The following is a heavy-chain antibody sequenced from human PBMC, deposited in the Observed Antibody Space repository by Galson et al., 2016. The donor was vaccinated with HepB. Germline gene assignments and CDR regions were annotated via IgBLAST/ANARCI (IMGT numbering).Heavy chain of an antibody. CDR2: IFPGHSEA. CDR1: DYNFRGYW. D-gene: IGHD5-12*01. J-gene: IGHJ4*02. Sequence: QSGAEVKKPGESLKISCQGSDYNFRGYWIGWVRQMPGKGLEWMGIIFPGHSEATYSQSFQGQVTISADKSISTAYLQWSSLKASDTAMYYCASSGSDNVDFDYWGQGTLVTVSS. V-gene: IGHV5-51*01. CDR3: ASSGSDNVDFDY.